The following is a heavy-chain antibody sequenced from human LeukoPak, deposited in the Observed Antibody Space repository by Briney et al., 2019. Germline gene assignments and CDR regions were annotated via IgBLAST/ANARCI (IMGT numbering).Heavy chain of an antibody. CDR1: GFTFSSYA. Sequence: GGSLRLSCAASGFTFSSYAMSWVRQAPGKGLEWVSAISGSGGSTYYADSVKGRFTISRDNSKNTLYLQINSLRAEDTAVYYCANYGYCSSTSCPRGYWGQGTLVTVSS. J-gene: IGHJ4*02. D-gene: IGHD2-2*01. CDR2: ISGSGGST. CDR3: ANYGYCSSTSCPRGY. V-gene: IGHV3-23*01.